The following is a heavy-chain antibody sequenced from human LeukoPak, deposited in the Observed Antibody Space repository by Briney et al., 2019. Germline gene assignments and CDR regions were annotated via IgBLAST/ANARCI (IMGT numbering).Heavy chain of an antibody. CDR3: ARGPIIYYYGSGTFGAFEI. J-gene: IGHJ3*02. V-gene: IGHV1-69*01. CDR2: IIPIFGTI. D-gene: IGHD3-10*01. Sequence: ASVKVSCKASGGTISNYAISWVRQAPGEGPEWMGGIIPIFGTISYAQNFQGRVTITADESTSTAYMELSSLRSEDTAVYYCARGPIIYYYGSGTFGAFEIWGQGTMVTVSS. CDR1: GGTISNYA.